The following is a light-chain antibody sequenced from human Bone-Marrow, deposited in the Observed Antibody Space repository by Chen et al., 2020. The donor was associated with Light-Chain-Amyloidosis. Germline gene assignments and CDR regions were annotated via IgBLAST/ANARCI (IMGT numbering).Light chain of an antibody. CDR2: RDT. CDR1: DLPTKY. Sequence: SYELTQPPSVSVSPGQTARITCYGDDLPTKYAYWYQQKPGQAPVLVIHRDTERPSGISERFSGASSGTTATLTISGVQAEDEAEYHCQSADSSGTYEGIFGGGTKLTVL. CDR3: QSADSSGTYEGI. V-gene: IGLV3-25*03. J-gene: IGLJ2*01.